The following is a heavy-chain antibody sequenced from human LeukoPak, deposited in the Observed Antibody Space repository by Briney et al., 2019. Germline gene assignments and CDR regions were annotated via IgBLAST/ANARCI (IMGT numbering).Heavy chain of an antibody. Sequence: GGSLRLSCAASGFTFSSYPIHWVRQAPGKGLEWVALISYDGSDKNYADSVKGRFTISRDNSKNTLYLQMNSLRAEDTAVYYCARGPSRSSGYYYYSYMDVWGKGATVTVSS. D-gene: IGHD6-6*01. CDR3: ARGPSRSSGYYYYSYMDV. V-gene: IGHV3-30*01. CDR2: ISYDGSDK. J-gene: IGHJ6*03. CDR1: GFTFSSYP.